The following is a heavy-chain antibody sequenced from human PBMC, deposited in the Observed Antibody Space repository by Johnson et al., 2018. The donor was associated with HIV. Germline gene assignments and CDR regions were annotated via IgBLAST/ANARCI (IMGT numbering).Heavy chain of an antibody. J-gene: IGHJ3*02. CDR1: GFTFSSYG. CDR2: IRYDGRNK. D-gene: IGHD2-2*01. Sequence: QVQLVESGGGVVQPGGSLRLSCAASGFTFSSYGMHWVRQAPGKGLQWVAFIRYDGRNKYYADSVKGRITTSRDNSKNTLYLQMNSLRAEDTAVYYCARGPRVVPAAIDAFDIWGQGTMVTVSS. CDR3: ARGPRVVPAAIDAFDI. V-gene: IGHV3-30*02.